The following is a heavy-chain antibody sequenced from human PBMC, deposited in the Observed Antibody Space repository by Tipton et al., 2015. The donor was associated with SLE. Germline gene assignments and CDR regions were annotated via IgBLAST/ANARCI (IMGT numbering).Heavy chain of an antibody. D-gene: IGHD4-23*01. V-gene: IGHV4-61*02. J-gene: IGHJ4*02. CDR3: ARGDTVVQFDY. CDR1: GGSISSGSYY. CDR2: IYTSGST. Sequence: TLSLTCTVSGGSISSGSYYWSWIRQPAGKGLEWIGRIYTSGSTNYNPSLKSRVTISVDASKNQFSLKLSSVTAADTAVYYCARGDTVVQFDYWGQGTLVTVSS.